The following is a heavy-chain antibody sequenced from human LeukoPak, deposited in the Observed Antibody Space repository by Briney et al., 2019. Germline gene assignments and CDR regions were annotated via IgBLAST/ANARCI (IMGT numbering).Heavy chain of an antibody. CDR3: LICLSTADSGSVFYVFDI. V-gene: IGHV3-7*01. CDR1: GFTFGTYW. CDR2: IKRVGSVK. J-gene: IGHJ3*02. D-gene: IGHD5/OR15-5a*01. Sequence: PGGSLRLPCVGSGFTFGTYWMTWVRQAPGKGLEWLANIKRVGSVKHYVDSVKGRVTISRDNAKSSLFLQMNSRRPEDPPGYYVLICLSTADSGSVFYVFDIWGQGTMVTVSS.